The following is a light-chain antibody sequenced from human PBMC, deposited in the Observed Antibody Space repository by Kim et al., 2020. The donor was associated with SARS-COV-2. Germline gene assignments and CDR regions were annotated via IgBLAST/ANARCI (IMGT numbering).Light chain of an antibody. V-gene: IGKV3-20*01. Sequence: PGARATVSCRASQTVGSTSLAWYQQKPGQAPRLLIYGVYKRATGIPDRFSGSGSETGFALSISRLEPEDFALYYCQHYAGSPPMYTFGQGTKLEI. CDR1: QTVGSTS. CDR2: GVY. J-gene: IGKJ2*01. CDR3: QHYAGSPPMYT.